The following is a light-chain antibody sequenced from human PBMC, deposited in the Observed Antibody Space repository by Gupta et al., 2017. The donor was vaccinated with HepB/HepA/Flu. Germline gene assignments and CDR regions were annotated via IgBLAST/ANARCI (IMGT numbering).Light chain of an antibody. CDR1: QGIRNA. Sequence: DIQMTQSPSSLSASVGDRVTITCRASQGIRNAVGCYQQRTGEVPKLLIDAASTLRSGAPSRFSGSGFGTEFILTITSLQPEDFATYCCLQHNSYPPTFGQGTKVEIK. J-gene: IGKJ1*01. V-gene: IGKV1-17*01. CDR2: AAS. CDR3: LQHNSYPPT.